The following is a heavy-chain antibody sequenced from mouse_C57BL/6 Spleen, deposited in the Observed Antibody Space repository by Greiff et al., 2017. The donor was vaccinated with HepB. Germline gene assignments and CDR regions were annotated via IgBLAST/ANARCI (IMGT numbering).Heavy chain of an antibody. CDR3: ARNYGSSLWYFDV. Sequence: QVHVKQSGAELARPGASVKMSCKASGYTFTSYTMHWVKQRPGQGLEWIGYINPSSGYTKYNQKFKDKATLTADKSSSTAYMQLSSLTSEDSAVYYCARNYGSSLWYFDVWGTGTTVTVAS. CDR2: INPSSGYT. CDR1: GYTFTSYT. V-gene: IGHV1-4*01. D-gene: IGHD1-1*01. J-gene: IGHJ1*03.